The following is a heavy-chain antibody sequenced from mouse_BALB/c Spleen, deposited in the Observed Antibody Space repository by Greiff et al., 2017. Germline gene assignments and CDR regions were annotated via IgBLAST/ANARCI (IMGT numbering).Heavy chain of an antibody. Sequence: EVMLVESGGGLVQPGGSLRLSCATSGFTFTDYYMSWVRQPPGKALEWLGFIRNKANGYTTEYSASVKGRFTISRDNSQSILYLQMNTLRAEDSATYYCAREGGPFFDYWGQGTTLTVSS. J-gene: IGHJ2*01. CDR2: IRNKANGYTT. D-gene: IGHD1-1*02. V-gene: IGHV7-3*02. CDR3: AREGGPFFDY. CDR1: GFTFTDYY.